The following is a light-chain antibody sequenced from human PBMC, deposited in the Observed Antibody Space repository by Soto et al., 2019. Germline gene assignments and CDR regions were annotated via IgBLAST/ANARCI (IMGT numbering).Light chain of an antibody. CDR1: KLGDKF. Sequence: SYELTQPPSVSVSPGQTASITCSGDKLGDKFACWYQQKPGQSPVLVIYEDYKRPSGIPERFSGSNSGSTATLTISDTQAMDEADYYCQAWDINTAVFGTGTKVTVL. J-gene: IGLJ1*01. V-gene: IGLV3-1*01. CDR3: QAWDINTAV. CDR2: EDY.